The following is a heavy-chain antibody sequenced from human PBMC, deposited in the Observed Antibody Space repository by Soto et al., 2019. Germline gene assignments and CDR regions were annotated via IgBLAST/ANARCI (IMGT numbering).Heavy chain of an antibody. Sequence: QVQLQESGPAGLVKPSQTLSLTCNVSGGSISSGGYYWSWIRQHPGKGLEWIGYIYYDGSTYQNPSLKSRVSISVDTSKNQCSLKLSSVTAADTALYYCARERSGQGGYGMDVWGQGTTVTVSS. CDR2: IYYDGST. CDR1: GGSISSGGYY. CDR3: ARERSGQGGYGMDV. D-gene: IGHD3-10*01. V-gene: IGHV4-31*03. J-gene: IGHJ6*02.